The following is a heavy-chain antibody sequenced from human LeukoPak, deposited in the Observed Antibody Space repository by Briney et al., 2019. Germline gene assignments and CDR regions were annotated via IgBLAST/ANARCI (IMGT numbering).Heavy chain of an antibody. Sequence: GGSLRLSCVASGFTLSQYGMHWVRQAPGKGLEWVAFLRFDGGDQSYADSVKGRFTISRDNAKNSLYLQMNSLRAEDTAVYYCARVSYDFWSGRENAFDIWGQGTMVTVSS. V-gene: IGHV3-30*02. CDR1: GFTLSQYG. CDR3: ARVSYDFWSGRENAFDI. D-gene: IGHD3-3*01. J-gene: IGHJ3*02. CDR2: LRFDGGDQ.